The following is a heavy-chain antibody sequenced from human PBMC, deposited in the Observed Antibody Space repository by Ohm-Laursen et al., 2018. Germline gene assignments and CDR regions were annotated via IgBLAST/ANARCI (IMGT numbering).Heavy chain of an antibody. J-gene: IGHJ4*02. CDR2: IYTSGST. V-gene: IGHV4-4*07. CDR3: ARQDSGDYYFDY. Sequence: SETLSLTCTVSGGSISSYYWSWIRQPAGKGLEWIGRIYTSGSTNYNPSLESRVTISADTSTNQFSLRLTSVTAADTAVYYCARQDSGDYYFDYWGQGILVTVSS. CDR1: GGSISSYY. D-gene: IGHD4-17*01.